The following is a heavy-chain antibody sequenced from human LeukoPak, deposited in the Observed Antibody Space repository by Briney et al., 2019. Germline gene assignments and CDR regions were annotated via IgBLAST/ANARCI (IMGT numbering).Heavy chain of an antibody. D-gene: IGHD6-13*01. CDR1: GFTVSKKY. Sequence: PGGCLRLSCSASGFTVSKKYMTWVRQAPGKGLEWVSSIYSGGGTYYADSVKGRFTISRDNSKNTLNLQMNSLRTEDTAVYYCATEAGVDWGQGTLVTVSS. CDR2: IYSGGGT. V-gene: IGHV3-66*01. CDR3: ATEAGVD. J-gene: IGHJ4*02.